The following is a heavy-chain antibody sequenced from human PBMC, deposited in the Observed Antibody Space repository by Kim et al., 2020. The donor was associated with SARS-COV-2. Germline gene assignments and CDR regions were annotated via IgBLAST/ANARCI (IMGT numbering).Heavy chain of an antibody. CDR2: GNT. V-gene: IGHV4-34*01. D-gene: IGHD3-22*01. J-gene: IGHJ4*02. Sequence: GNTNYNPYLNSRGTISVDTSKKQISLKVFSVTAADTAVYYCARTYYGFDYWGQGTLVTVSS. CDR3: ARTYYGFDY.